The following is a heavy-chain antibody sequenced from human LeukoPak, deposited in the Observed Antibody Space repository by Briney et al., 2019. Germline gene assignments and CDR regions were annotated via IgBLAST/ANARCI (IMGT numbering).Heavy chain of an antibody. D-gene: IGHD1-26*01. CDR1: GFTFSSYW. CDR3: TRASGDGGSYWGY. Sequence: GGSLRLSCAASGFTFSSYWMHWVRQAPGKGLVWVSRINGDESRTNYADSVKGRFTISRDNAKNTLYLQMNSLRAEDTAVYYCTRASGDGGSYWGYWGQGTLVTVSS. CDR2: INGDESRT. V-gene: IGHV3-74*01. J-gene: IGHJ4*02.